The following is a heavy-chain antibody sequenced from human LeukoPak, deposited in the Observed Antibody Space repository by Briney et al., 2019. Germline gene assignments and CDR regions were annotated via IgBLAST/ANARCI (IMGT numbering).Heavy chain of an antibody. CDR3: ARVTAYWYFDL. Sequence: PGGSLRLSCAASGFSFSNAWMSWVRQAPGKGLEWVANIKQDGSEKYYVDSVKGRFTISRDNAKNSLYLQMNSLRAEDTAVYYCARVTAYWYFDLWGRGTLVTVSS. J-gene: IGHJ2*01. V-gene: IGHV3-7*01. D-gene: IGHD6-25*01. CDR2: IKQDGSEK. CDR1: GFSFSNAW.